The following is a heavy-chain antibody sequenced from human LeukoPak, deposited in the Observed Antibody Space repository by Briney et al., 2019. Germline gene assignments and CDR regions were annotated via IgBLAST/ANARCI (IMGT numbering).Heavy chain of an antibody. CDR1: GGTFSSYA. J-gene: IGHJ3*02. CDR3: AIEAVAGTDGSGAFDI. D-gene: IGHD6-19*01. V-gene: IGHV1-46*01. Sequence: ASVKVSCKASGGTFSSYAISWVRQAPGQGLEWMGIINPSGGSTSYAQKFQGRVTMTRDTSTSTVYMELSSLRSEDTAVYYCAIEAVAGTDGSGAFDIWGQGTMVTVSS. CDR2: INPSGGST.